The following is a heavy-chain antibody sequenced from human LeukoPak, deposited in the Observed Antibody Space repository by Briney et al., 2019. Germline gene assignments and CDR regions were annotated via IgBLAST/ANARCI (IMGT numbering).Heavy chain of an antibody. V-gene: IGHV3-23*01. D-gene: IGHD5-18*01. CDR2: IGESGETT. CDR3: AKDRPQLWGYYFDY. Sequence: GGSLRLSCAASGFSFSSYGMSWVRQAPGKGLEWVAVIGESGETTIYRDSVKGRLTISRDNSKNTLFLQMSGLRVEDTAVYYCAKDRPQLWGYYFDYWGQGTLVTVSS. CDR1: GFSFSSYG. J-gene: IGHJ4*02.